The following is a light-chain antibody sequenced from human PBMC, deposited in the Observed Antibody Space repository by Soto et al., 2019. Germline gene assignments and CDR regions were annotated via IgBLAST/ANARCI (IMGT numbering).Light chain of an antibody. CDR1: QSVSSY. Sequence: EVVLTQSPVTLSLSPGARATLSCRASQSVSSYLAWYQQKPGQAPRLLIYDISNRATGIPDRFSGSGSGTEFTLTISRLEPEDFAVYDCQQYGSSGTFGQGTKVDIK. CDR3: QQYGSSGT. V-gene: IGKV3-20*01. CDR2: DIS. J-gene: IGKJ1*01.